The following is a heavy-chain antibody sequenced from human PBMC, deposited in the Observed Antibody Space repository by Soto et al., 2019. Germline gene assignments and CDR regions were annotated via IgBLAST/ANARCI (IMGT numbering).Heavy chain of an antibody. D-gene: IGHD2-8*01. CDR2: IAVGSGYT. Sequence: GASVKVSCKAPAVTFTSYFMHWVRQARGQRLEWIGWIAVGSGYTNYAQRFQDRVTLTRDMSTATTYMELSRLTSEDTAIYYCAADATAWQQMVPSDYWGQGTLVTVSS. CDR3: AADATAWQQMVPSDY. J-gene: IGHJ4*02. V-gene: IGHV1-58*02. CDR1: AVTFTSYF.